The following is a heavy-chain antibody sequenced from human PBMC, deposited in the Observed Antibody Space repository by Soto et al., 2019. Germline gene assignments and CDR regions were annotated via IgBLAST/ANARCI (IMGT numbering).Heavy chain of an antibody. CDR3: SRGILV. D-gene: IGHD5-18*01. CDR2: ISYGGST. CDR1: GGSINSGGYC. Sequence: QVQLQESGPGLVKPSQTLSLTCTVSGGSINSGGYCWSWIRQHPGKGLDWIGCISYGGSTSYNPSLKSRVTISVDTYKNQFSLELTSVTAADTAVYYCSRGILVWGQGALITLSS. V-gene: IGHV4-31*03. J-gene: IGHJ4*02.